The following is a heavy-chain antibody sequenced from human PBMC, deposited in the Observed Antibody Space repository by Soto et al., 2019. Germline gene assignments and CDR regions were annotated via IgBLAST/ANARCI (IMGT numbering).Heavy chain of an antibody. CDR3: ASGPGYGDNEVGYYYYYMDV. J-gene: IGHJ6*03. Sequence: GGSLRLSCAASGFTVSSNYMSWVRQAPGKGLEWVSVIYSGGSTYYADSVKGRFTISRDNSKNTLYLQMNSLRAEDTAVYYCASGPGYGDNEVGYYYYYMDVWGKGTTVTVSS. CDR2: IYSGGST. V-gene: IGHV3-66*01. CDR1: GFTVSSNY. D-gene: IGHD4-17*01.